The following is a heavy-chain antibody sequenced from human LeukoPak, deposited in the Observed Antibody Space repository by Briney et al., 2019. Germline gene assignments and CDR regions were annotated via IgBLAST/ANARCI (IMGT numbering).Heavy chain of an antibody. CDR3: ARLTGYRIESAFDI. J-gene: IGHJ3*02. Sequence: SETLSLTCTVAGGSISSSSYYLGWIRQPPGKGLEWIGSIYYSGSTNYNPSLKSRVTISVDTSKNQFSLKLSSVTAADTAVYYCARLTGYRIESAFDIWGQGTMVTVSS. CDR2: IYYSGST. CDR1: GGSISSSSYY. V-gene: IGHV4-39*07. D-gene: IGHD3-9*01.